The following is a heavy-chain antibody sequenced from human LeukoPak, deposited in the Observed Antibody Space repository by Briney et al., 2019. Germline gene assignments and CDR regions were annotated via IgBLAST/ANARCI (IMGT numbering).Heavy chain of an antibody. D-gene: IGHD1-1*01. CDR2: IRYDGSNK. CDR1: GFTFSSYG. CDR3: AKGYNWNDLGFDY. Sequence: PGGSLRLSCAASGFTFSSYGMHWVRQAPGKGLEWVAFIRYDGSNKYYADSVKGRFTISRDNSKNTLYLQMNSLRAEDTAVYYCAKGYNWNDLGFDYWGQGTLVTVSS. J-gene: IGHJ4*02. V-gene: IGHV3-30*02.